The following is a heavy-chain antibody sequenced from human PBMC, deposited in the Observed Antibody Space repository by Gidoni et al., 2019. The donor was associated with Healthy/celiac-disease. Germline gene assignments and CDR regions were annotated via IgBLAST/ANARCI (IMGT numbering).Heavy chain of an antibody. CDR2: IIPICGTA. V-gene: IGHV1-69*01. Sequence: QVQLVQSGAAVKKPGSSVKFACRASGGTFSSYAISWVRQAPGQGREWMGGIIPICGTANDAQKFQGRVTITADESTSTAYMERSSLRSEDTAVYYCARKPLYYYDSSGYYPHDWYFDLWGRGTLVTVSS. CDR1: GGTFSSYA. J-gene: IGHJ2*01. D-gene: IGHD3-22*01. CDR3: ARKPLYYYDSSGYYPHDWYFDL.